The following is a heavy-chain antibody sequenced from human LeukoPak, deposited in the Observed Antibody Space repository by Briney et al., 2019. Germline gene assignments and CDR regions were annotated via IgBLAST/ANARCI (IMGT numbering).Heavy chain of an antibody. Sequence: SETLSLTCSVSSGSMTDSCWSWFRQAPGKGFEWLGFIYPSGRIEYSPSLRSRVSFSVATSRMEATVRLRSVTASETAVYYCTREGYDRSGYFLDFWGQGILVTVSS. V-gene: IGHV4-59*12. D-gene: IGHD3-22*01. CDR2: IYPSGRI. CDR1: SGSMTDSC. CDR3: TREGYDRSGYFLDF. J-gene: IGHJ4*02.